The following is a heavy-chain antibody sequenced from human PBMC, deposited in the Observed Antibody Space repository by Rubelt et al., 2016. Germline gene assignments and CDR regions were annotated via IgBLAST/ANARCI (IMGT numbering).Heavy chain of an antibody. Sequence: VQLVESGGGVVQPGRSLRLSCAASGFTFSSYAMHWVRQAPGKGLEWVAVISYDGSNKYYAESGKGRFTISRDNSKNTLYLQMNSLRAEDTAVYYCARVNSESRDYWGQGTLVTVSS. CDR3: ARVNSESRDY. CDR2: ISYDGSNK. CDR1: GFTFSSYA. V-gene: IGHV3-30*04. J-gene: IGHJ4*02. D-gene: IGHD3-10*01.